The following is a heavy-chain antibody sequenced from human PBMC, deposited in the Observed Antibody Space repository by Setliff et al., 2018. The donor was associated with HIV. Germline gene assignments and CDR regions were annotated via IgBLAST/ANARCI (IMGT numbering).Heavy chain of an antibody. CDR3: AAAIFGVVITSLDY. CDR1: GGSISGYY. D-gene: IGHD3-3*01. Sequence: SETLSLTCTVSGGSISGYYWNWIRLPPGKGLEWLAYIYYSGSTNYSPSLRSRATISVEISKNQFSLKLTSVTAADTAVYYCAAAIFGVVITSLDYWGQGTLVTVS. J-gene: IGHJ4*02. CDR2: IYYSGST. V-gene: IGHV4-59*08.